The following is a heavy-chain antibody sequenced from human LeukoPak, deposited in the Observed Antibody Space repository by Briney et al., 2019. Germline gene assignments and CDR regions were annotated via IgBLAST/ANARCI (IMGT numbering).Heavy chain of an antibody. D-gene: IGHD3-22*01. J-gene: IGHJ4*02. CDR1: GFTFSSYS. CDR2: ISNTGDNI. CDR3: VRESTYYSDSSAYYHGSGVRSADY. Sequence: PGGSLRLSCAASGFTFSSYSMNWVRQTPAKGLEWISYISNTGDNIYYVDSVKGRFTISRDNAKNSLYLQMNSLRDEDTAVYYCVRESTYYSDSSAYYHGSGVRSADYWGQGTLVTVSS. V-gene: IGHV3-48*02.